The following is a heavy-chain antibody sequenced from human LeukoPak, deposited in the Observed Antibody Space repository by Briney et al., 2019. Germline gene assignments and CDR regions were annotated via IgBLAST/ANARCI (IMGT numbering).Heavy chain of an antibody. CDR1: GGSISSYY. CDR3: ARVIEASGWFDP. Sequence: SETLSLTCTVSGGSISSYYWSWIRQPPGKGLEWIGYIYYSGSTNYNPSLKSRVTISVDTSKNQFSLGLSSVTAADTAVYYCARVIEASGWFDPWGQGTLVTVSS. CDR2: IYYSGST. V-gene: IGHV4-59*01. D-gene: IGHD3-10*01. J-gene: IGHJ5*02.